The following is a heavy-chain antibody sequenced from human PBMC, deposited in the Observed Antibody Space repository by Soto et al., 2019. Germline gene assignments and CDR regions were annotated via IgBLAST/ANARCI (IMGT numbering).Heavy chain of an antibody. CDR1: GGTFSSYA. Sequence: QVQLVQSGAEVKKPGSSVKVSCKASGGTFSSYAISWVRQAPGQGLEWMGGIIPIFGTANYAEKFQGRVTITADESTSTAYMELSSLRSEDTVGYYCARDGGGPYYDSSGWEDYWGQGTLVTVSS. CDR3: ARDGGGPYYDSSGWEDY. J-gene: IGHJ4*02. V-gene: IGHV1-69*01. D-gene: IGHD3-22*01. CDR2: IIPIFGTA.